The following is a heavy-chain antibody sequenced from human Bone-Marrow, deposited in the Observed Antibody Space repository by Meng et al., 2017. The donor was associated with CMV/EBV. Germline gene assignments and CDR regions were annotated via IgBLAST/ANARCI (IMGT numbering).Heavy chain of an antibody. D-gene: IGHD6-6*01. V-gene: IGHV1-18*01. Sequence: QVQLVQSGCELKKPGAPVKVSCKASGYTFTAYTMNWVRQAPGQGLEWMGWISAYNGNTNYAQKLQGRVTMTTDTSTSTAYMELRSLRSDDTAVYYCARKGKYSTDGWFDPWGQGTLVTVSS. CDR2: ISAYNGNT. J-gene: IGHJ5*02. CDR1: GYTFTAYT. CDR3: ARKGKYSTDGWFDP.